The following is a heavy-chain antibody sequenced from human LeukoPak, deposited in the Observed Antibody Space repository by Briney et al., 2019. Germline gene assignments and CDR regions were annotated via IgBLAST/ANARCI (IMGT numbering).Heavy chain of an antibody. CDR3: ARGRGYCSSTSCYSFSWFDP. J-gene: IGHJ5*02. D-gene: IGHD2-2*01. CDR1: GGSISSGSYY. Sequence: SQTLSLTCTVSGGSISSGSYYWSWIRRPAGTGLEWIGRIYTSGSTNYNPSLKSRVTISVDTSKNQFSLKLSSVTAADTAVYYCARGRGYCSSTSCYSFSWFDPWGQGTLVTVSS. CDR2: IYTSGST. V-gene: IGHV4-61*02.